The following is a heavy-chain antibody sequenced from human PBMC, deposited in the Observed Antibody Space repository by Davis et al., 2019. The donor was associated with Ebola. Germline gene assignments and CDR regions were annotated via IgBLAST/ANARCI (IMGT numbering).Heavy chain of an antibody. Sequence: GESLKISCKGSGYSFTSYWIGWVRQMPGKGLEWMGIIYLGDPDTRYSPSFQGQVTISADKSISTAYLQWSSLKASDTAMYYCARSYSGYDQSYYGMDVWGQGTTVTVSS. CDR3: ARSYSGYDQSYYGMDV. CDR1: GYSFTSYW. D-gene: IGHD5-12*01. V-gene: IGHV5-51*01. CDR2: IYLGDPDT. J-gene: IGHJ6*02.